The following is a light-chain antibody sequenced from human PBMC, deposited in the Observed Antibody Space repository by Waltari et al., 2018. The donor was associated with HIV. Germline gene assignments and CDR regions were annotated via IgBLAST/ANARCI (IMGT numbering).Light chain of an antibody. CDR3: QQYHVTPPT. V-gene: IGKV4-1*01. Sequence: QSVLHTSNNKNFLAWYQQKSGQAPKLLIYWASTRESGVPARFSGSGSGTNFTLTINSLQSEDVAVYYCQQYHVTPPTFGQGT. J-gene: IGKJ1*01. CDR2: WAS. CDR1: QSVLHTSNNKNF.